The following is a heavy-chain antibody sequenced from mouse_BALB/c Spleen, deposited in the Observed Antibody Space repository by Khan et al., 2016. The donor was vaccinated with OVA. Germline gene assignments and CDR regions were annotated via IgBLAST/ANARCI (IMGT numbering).Heavy chain of an antibody. Sequence: EVELVESGGDLVKPGGSLKLSCAASGFTFSTYGMSWVRQTPDRGLEWVATINSGGTYTSYPDNLKGRFTISRDNANNTPYLQISSLKTADTAMYNCARLAYYYNCEGFAYWGQGTLVTVSA. D-gene: IGHD1-1*01. CDR1: GFTFSTYG. CDR3: ARLAYYYNCEGFAY. J-gene: IGHJ3*01. CDR2: INSGGTYT. V-gene: IGHV5-6*01.